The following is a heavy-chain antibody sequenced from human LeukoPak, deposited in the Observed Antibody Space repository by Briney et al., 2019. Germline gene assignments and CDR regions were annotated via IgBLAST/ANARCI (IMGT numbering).Heavy chain of an antibody. CDR3: ALSYGSGSYNYYYYMDV. CDR2: ISAYNGNT. V-gene: IGHV1-18*01. CDR1: GYTFTSYG. Sequence: ASVKVSCKASGYTFTSYGISWVRQAPGQGLEWMGWISAYNGNTNYAQKLQGRVTMTTDTSTSTAYMELRSLRSDDTAVYYCALSYGSGSYNYYYYMDVWGKGTTVTISS. D-gene: IGHD3-10*01. J-gene: IGHJ6*03.